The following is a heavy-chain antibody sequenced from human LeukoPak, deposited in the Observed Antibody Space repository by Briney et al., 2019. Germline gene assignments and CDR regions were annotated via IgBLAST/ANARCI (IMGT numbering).Heavy chain of an antibody. V-gene: IGHV4-39*01. CDR1: GGSISSSSYY. CDR3: ARHSRYGDEPFQH. D-gene: IGHD4-17*01. CDR2: IYYSGST. Sequence: PSETLSLTCTVSGGSISSSSYYWGWIRQPPGKGLEWIGSIYYSGSTYYNPSLKSRVTISVDTSKNQFSLKLGSVTAADTAVYYCARHSRYGDEPFQHWGQGTLVTVSS. J-gene: IGHJ1*01.